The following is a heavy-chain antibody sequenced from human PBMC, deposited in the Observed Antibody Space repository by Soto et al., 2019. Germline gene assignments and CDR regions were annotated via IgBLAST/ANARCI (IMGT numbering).Heavy chain of an antibody. V-gene: IGHV3-21*01. CDR2: ISSSSSYI. CDR1: GFPFSSYS. D-gene: IGHD6-6*01. CDR3: ARRIAARREADY. J-gene: IGHJ4*02. Sequence: PGGSLRLSCAASGFPFSSYSMNWVRQAPGKGLEWVSSISSSSSYIYYADSVKGRFTISRDNAKNSLYLQMNSLRAEDTAVYYCARRIAARREADYWGQGTLVTVSS.